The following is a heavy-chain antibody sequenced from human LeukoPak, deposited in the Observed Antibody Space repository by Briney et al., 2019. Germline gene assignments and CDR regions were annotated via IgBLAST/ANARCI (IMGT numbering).Heavy chain of an antibody. CDR3: AKDQSSITLVRGVHNWFDP. V-gene: IGHV3-23*01. Sequence: PGGSMRLACAASGFTFSSYAMGWVRQAPGKGLEWVSAISCSGGSTYYADSVKGRFTISRDNSKNTLYLQMNSLRAEDTAVYYCAKDQSSITLVRGVHNWFDPWGQGTLVTVSS. CDR1: GFTFSSYA. J-gene: IGHJ5*02. CDR2: ISCSGGST. D-gene: IGHD3-10*01.